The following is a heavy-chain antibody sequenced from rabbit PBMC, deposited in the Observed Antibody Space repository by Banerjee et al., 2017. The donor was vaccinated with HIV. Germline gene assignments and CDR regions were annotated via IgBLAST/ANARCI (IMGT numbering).Heavy chain of an antibody. V-gene: IGHV1S40*01. CDR3: ARDDVGDGLDVFKL. D-gene: IGHD5-1*01. J-gene: IGHJ4*01. Sequence: YATWAKGRFTISKTSWTTVTLQMTSLTAADTATYFCARDDVGDGLDVFKLWGPGTLVTVS.